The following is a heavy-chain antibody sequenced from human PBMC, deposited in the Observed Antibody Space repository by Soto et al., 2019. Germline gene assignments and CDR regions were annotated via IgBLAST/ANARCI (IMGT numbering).Heavy chain of an antibody. Sequence: QVQLQESGPGLVKPSQTLSLTCTVSGDSVNSANHHWSWIRQVPGKNLEWIGYIFYRATSYYNPSLKGRLSISLAPSKNQPSPNRPSVTAADTGVYYCARGLSGDNSVLAYWGQGTLVTVSS. CDR1: GDSVNSANHH. D-gene: IGHD4-17*01. CDR2: IFYRATS. CDR3: ARGLSGDNSVLAY. V-gene: IGHV4-31*03. J-gene: IGHJ4*02.